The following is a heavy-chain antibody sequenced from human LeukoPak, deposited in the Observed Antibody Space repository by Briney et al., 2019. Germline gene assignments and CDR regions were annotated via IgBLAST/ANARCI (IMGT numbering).Heavy chain of an antibody. J-gene: IGHJ4*02. CDR2: VYYSGSA. CDR1: GDSINYYY. CDR3: ARKGGHFDY. D-gene: IGHD2-15*01. Sequence: PSETLSLTCTVSGDSINYYYWSWIRQSPGKGLEWIGYVYYSGSAKYNPSLKSRVTISVDMSKNQFSLKVSSVTAADTAIYYCARKGGHFDYWGQGTLVTVSS. V-gene: IGHV4-59*01.